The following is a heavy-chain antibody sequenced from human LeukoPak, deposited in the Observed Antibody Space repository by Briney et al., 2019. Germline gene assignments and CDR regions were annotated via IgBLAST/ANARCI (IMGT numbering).Heavy chain of an antibody. Sequence: SETLSLTCTVSGGSISSGGYYWSWIRQHPGKGLEWIGYIYYSGSTYYNPSLKSRVTISVDTSENQFSLKLSSVTAADTAVYYCARDNDSGYYHDAFDIWGQGTMVTVSS. J-gene: IGHJ3*02. V-gene: IGHV4-31*03. CDR2: IYYSGST. CDR1: GGSISSGGYY. CDR3: ARDNDSGYYHDAFDI. D-gene: IGHD3-22*01.